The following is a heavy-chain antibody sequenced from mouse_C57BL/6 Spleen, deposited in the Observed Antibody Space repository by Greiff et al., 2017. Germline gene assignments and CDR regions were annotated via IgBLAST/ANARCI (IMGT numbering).Heavy chain of an antibody. CDR1: GYTFTSYT. D-gene: IGHD1-1*01. J-gene: IGHJ4*01. Sequence: QVQLKESGAELARPGASVKMSCKASGYTFTSYTMHWVKQRPGQGLEWIGYINPSSGYTKYNQKFKDKATLTADKSSSTAYMQLSSLTSEDSAVYYCARSGTTVVASYYYAMDYWGQGTSVTVSS. CDR2: INPSSGYT. V-gene: IGHV1-4*01. CDR3: ARSGTTVVASYYYAMDY.